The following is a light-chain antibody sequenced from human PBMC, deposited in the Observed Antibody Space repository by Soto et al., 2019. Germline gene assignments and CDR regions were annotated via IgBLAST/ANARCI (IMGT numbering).Light chain of an antibody. CDR1: QGIRND. V-gene: IGKV1-17*01. J-gene: IGKJ3*01. CDR2: AAS. CDR3: LQHGSYPLT. Sequence: DIQMTQSPSSLSASVGDRVTITCRASQGIRNDLGWYQQKPGKAPKRLIYAASSLQSGAPSRFSGSGSGTEFTLTISSLXXXXXXTYYCLQHGSYPLTFGPGTKVGVK.